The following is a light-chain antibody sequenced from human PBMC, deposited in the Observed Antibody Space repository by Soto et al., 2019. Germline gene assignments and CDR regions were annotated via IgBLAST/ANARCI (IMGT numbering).Light chain of an antibody. CDR3: CSYAGSSTSYVV. CDR1: SSDVGSYNL. CDR2: EGS. Sequence: QSALTQPASVSGSPGQSITISCTGTSSDVGSYNLVSWYQQHPGKAPKLMIYEGSKRPSGVSNGFSGSKSGNTASLTISGLQAEDEADYYCCSYAGSSTSYVVFGGGTKVTVL. J-gene: IGLJ2*01. V-gene: IGLV2-23*01.